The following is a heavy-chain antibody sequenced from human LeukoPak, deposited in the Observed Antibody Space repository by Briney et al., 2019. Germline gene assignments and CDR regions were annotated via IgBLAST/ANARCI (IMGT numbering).Heavy chain of an antibody. CDR1: GGSFSGYY. D-gene: IGHD4-17*01. CDR2: INHSGST. V-gene: IGHV4-34*01. CDR3: ASGGAMTTVTTGDFDY. Sequence: SETLSLTCAVYGGSFSGYYWSWIRQPPGKGLEWIGEINHSGSTNYNPSLESRVTISVDTSKNQFSLKLSSVTAADTAVYYCASGGAMTTVTTGDFDYWGQGTLVTVSS. J-gene: IGHJ4*02.